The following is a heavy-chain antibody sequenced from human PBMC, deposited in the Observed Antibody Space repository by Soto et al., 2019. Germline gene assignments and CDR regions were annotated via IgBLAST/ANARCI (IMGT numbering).Heavy chain of an antibody. Sequence: QVQLQQWGAGLLKPSETLSLTCAVYGGSFSGYYWSWIRQPPGKGLEWLGEINHSGSTNYNPSLTRRVPVTVDTSNNQLSLKLTSVTAAATAVYYCAKSGDYGANSAREGWIDSGGQGPMVIVSS. D-gene: IGHD4-17*01. J-gene: IGHJ4*02. CDR1: GGSFSGYY. V-gene: IGHV4-34*01. CDR3: AKSGDYGANSAREGWIDS. CDR2: INHSGST.